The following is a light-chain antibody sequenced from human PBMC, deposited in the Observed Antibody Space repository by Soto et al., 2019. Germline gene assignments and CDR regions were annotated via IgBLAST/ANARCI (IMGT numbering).Light chain of an antibody. CDR2: DAS. CDR1: QSVSSY. J-gene: IGKJ5*01. CDR3: QQRSNWPT. Sequence: EIVLIPSAAALSISQGERATLSCRASQSVSSYLAWYQQKPGQAPRLLIYDASNRATGIPARFSGSGSGTDFTLTISSLEPEDFAVYYCQQRSNWPTFGQGTRLEIK. V-gene: IGKV3-11*01.